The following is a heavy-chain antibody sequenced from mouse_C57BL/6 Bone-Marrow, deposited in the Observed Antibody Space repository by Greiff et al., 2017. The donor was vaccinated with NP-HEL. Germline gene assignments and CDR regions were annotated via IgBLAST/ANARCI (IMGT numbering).Heavy chain of an antibody. CDR2: IYPGDGDT. CDR1: GYAFSSSW. CDR3: ASFYYDYGVFAY. J-gene: IGHJ3*01. D-gene: IGHD2-4*01. Sequence: QVHVKQSGPELVKPGASVKISCKASGYAFSSSWMNWVKQRPGKGLEWIGRIYPGDGDTNYNGKFKGKATLTADKSSSTAYMQLSSLTSEDSAVYFCASFYYDYGVFAYWGQGTLVTVSA. V-gene: IGHV1-82*01.